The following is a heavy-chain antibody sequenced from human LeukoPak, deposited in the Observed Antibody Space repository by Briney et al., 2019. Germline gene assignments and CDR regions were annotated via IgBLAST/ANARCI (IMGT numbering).Heavy chain of an antibody. CDR2: INPNSGGT. CDR1: GYTFTGYY. Sequence: ASVKVSCKASGYTFTGYYTHWVRQAPGQGLEWMGWINPNSGGTNYAQKFQGRVTTTRDTSISTAYMELSRLRSDDTAVYYCARVNGGYSYDFDYWGQGTLVTVSS. J-gene: IGHJ4*02. V-gene: IGHV1-2*02. D-gene: IGHD4-23*01. CDR3: ARVNGGYSYDFDY.